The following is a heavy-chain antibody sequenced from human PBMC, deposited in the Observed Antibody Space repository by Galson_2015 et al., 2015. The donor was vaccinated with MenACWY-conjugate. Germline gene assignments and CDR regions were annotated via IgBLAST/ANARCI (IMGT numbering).Heavy chain of an antibody. Sequence: ETLSLTCIVSSGSISGPDSYWGWIRQPPGKGLEWIGSVHYSGSSYYNPSLQSRVTMSVDSSSHRLSLRLDSVTAADTAVYYCTRRLQWQAYFQNWGPGTLVTVSS. V-gene: IGHV4-39*02. D-gene: IGHD6-19*01. CDR2: VHYSGSS. CDR3: TRRLQWQAYFQN. J-gene: IGHJ1*01. CDR1: SGSISGPDSY.